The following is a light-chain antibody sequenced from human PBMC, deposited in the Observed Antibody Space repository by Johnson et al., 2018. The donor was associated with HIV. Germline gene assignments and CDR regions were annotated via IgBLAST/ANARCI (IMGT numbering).Light chain of an antibody. CDR1: SSNIANNY. J-gene: IGLJ1*01. CDR3: GAWDSSLNAYV. Sequence: QSVLTQPPSVSAAPGQKVTISCSGSSSNIANNYVSWYQQLPGTAPKLLIYDNNKRPSGIPDRFSGSKSGTSATLDITGLQTGDEGDYYCGAWDSSLNAYVFGTGTKVTVL. V-gene: IGLV1-51*01. CDR2: DNN.